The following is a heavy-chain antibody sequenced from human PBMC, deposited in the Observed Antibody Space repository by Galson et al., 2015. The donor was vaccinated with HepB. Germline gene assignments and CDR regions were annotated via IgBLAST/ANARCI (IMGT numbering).Heavy chain of an antibody. J-gene: IGHJ4*02. V-gene: IGHV1-69*13. CDR3: ARSDCSGGSCYSGEAPVALYYFDY. Sequence: SVKVSCKASGGTFSSYAISWVRQAPGQGLEWMGGIIPIFGTANYAQKFQGRVTITADESTSTAYMELSSLRSEDTAVYYCARSDCSGGSCYSGEAPVALYYFDYWGQGTLVTVSS. D-gene: IGHD2-15*01. CDR2: IIPIFGTA. CDR1: GGTFSSYA.